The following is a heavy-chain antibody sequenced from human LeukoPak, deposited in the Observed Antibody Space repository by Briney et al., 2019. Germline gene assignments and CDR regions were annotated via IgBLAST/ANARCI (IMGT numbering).Heavy chain of an antibody. V-gene: IGHV1-18*01. CDR3: ARDHRVYYYGSGRSDY. J-gene: IGHJ4*02. D-gene: IGHD3-10*01. CDR2: ISAYNGNT. Sequence: ASVKVSCKASGYTFTSYGISWVRQAPGQGLEWMGWISAYNGNTNYAQKLQGRVTMTTDTSTSTAYMELRSLRSDDTAVYYCARDHRVYYYGSGRSDYWGQGTLVTVSS. CDR1: GYTFTSYG.